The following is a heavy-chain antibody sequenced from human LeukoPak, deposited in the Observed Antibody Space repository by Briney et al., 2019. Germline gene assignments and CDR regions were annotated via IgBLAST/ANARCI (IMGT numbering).Heavy chain of an antibody. CDR3: AREKDWGDREVDY. D-gene: IGHD3-10*01. J-gene: IGHJ4*02. Sequence: SVKVSCKASGVTFSSYAICWVQQAPGQGLEWIGRIIPIFGTANYAQKLQGRVTITTDESTSTAYMELSSLRSEDTAVYYCAREKDWGDREVDYWGQGTLVTVSS. CDR1: GVTFSSYA. CDR2: IIPIFGTA. V-gene: IGHV1-69*05.